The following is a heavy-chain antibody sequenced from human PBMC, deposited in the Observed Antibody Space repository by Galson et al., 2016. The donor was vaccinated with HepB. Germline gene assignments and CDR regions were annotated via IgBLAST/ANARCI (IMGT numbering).Heavy chain of an antibody. CDR3: ARDTSTWN. CDR2: IYSGGET. CDR1: GVTVSNNY. Sequence: SLRLSCAASGVTVSNNYMSWVRQAPGRGLEWVSVIYSGGETYYADSVKGRFTISRDNSKNTVFLQMNSLRAEDTAVYYCARDTSTWNGGQGTLVTVSS. D-gene: IGHD1-1*01. J-gene: IGHJ4*02. V-gene: IGHV3-66*01.